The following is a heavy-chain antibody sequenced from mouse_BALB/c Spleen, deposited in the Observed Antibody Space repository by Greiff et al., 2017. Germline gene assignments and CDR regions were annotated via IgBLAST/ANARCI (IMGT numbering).Heavy chain of an antibody. D-gene: IGHD1-1*01. CDR1: GYTFTDYE. CDR2: IDPETGGT. Sequence: QVQLQQSGAELVRPGASVTLSCKASGYTFTDYEMHWVKQTPVHGLEWIGAIDPETGGTAYNQKFKGKATLTADKSSSTAYMELRSLTSEDSAVYYCTRDGSTAWFAYWGQGTLVTVSA. V-gene: IGHV1-15*01. CDR3: TRDGSTAWFAY. J-gene: IGHJ3*01.